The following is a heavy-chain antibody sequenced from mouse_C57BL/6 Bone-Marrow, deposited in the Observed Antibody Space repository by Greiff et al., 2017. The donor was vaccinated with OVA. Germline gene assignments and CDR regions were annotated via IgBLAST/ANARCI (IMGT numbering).Heavy chain of an antibody. V-gene: IGHV3-6*01. Sequence: EVKLQESGPGLVKPSQSLSLTCSVTGYSITSGYYWNWIRQFPGNKLEWMGYISYDGSNNYNPSLKNRISITRDTSKNQFFLKLNSVTTEDTATYDCARNAYYSNYDYYAMDYWGQGTSVTVSS. CDR3: ARNAYYSNYDYYAMDY. J-gene: IGHJ4*01. CDR1: GYSITSGYY. CDR2: ISYDGSN. D-gene: IGHD2-5*01.